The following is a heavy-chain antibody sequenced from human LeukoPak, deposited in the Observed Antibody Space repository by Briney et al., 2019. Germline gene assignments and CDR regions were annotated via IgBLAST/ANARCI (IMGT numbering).Heavy chain of an antibody. CDR1: GFTFSSYS. CDR3: ARGSGQDTAMVTIRYYFDH. D-gene: IGHD5-18*01. Sequence: GGSLRLSCAASGFTFSSYSMNWVRQAPGKGLEWVSSISSSSSYIYYADSVKGRFTISRDNAKNSLYLQMNSLRAEDTAVYYCARGSGQDTAMVTIRYYFDHWGQGTLVTVSS. J-gene: IGHJ4*02. V-gene: IGHV3-21*01. CDR2: ISSSSSYI.